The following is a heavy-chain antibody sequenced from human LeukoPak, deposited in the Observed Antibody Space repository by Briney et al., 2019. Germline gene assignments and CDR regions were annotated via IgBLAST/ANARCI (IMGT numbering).Heavy chain of an antibody. CDR1: GFTFSSYS. CDR3: ARRGSGYTEPIDY. D-gene: IGHD5-12*01. V-gene: IGHV3-21*01. CDR2: ISSSSSYI. Sequence: GGSMRLSCAASGFTFSSYSMNWVRQAPGKGLEWVSSISSSSSYIYYADSVKGRFTISRDNAKNSLYLQMNSLRAEDTAVYYCARRGSGYTEPIDYWGQGTLVTVSS. J-gene: IGHJ4*02.